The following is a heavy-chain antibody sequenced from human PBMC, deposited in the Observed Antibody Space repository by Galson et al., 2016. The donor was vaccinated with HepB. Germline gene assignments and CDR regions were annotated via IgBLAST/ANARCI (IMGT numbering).Heavy chain of an antibody. D-gene: IGHD3-16*01. V-gene: IGHV3-72*01. CDR3: AKPTNSDAFHI. J-gene: IGHJ4*02. CDR1: GLTFSDHY. Sequence: SLRLSCAASGLTFSDHYMDWVRQAPGKGLEWVGRIRDKANNYTTEYAASVEGRFSVSTDESKNSLYLQMNSLETEDTAVYYCAKPTNSDAFHIWGQGTPVTVSS. CDR2: IRDKANNYTT.